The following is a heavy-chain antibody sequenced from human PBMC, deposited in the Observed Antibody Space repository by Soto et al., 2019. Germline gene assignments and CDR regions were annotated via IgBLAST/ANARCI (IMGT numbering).Heavy chain of an antibody. CDR2: ISSSSSYI. CDR1: GFTFSSYS. CDR3: ARDQPGDSSGYGMGD. V-gene: IGHV3-21*01. Sequence: EVQLVESGGGLVKPGGSLRLSCAASGFTFSSYSMNWVRQAPGKGLEWVSSISSSSSYIYYADSVKGRVTISRDNATNTAYLQMSSQRSEDTAVYYCARDQPGDSSGYGMGDWGQGTLVTVSS. D-gene: IGHD5-18*01. J-gene: IGHJ1*01.